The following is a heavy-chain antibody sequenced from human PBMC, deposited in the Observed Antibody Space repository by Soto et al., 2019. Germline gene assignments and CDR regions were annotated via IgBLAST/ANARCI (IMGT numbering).Heavy chain of an antibody. V-gene: IGHV4-59*08. CDR2: ISNIGFT. CDR1: GGSISSINNHFSNHY. CDR3: TTQGFGGFNGLVDG. J-gene: IGHJ6*04. Sequence: SETLSLTCTVSGGSISSINNHFSNHYCSWIRLSPGKGLEWIGYISNIGFTRYNPSLKSRVSISVDTSKNQFSLKLTSVTAADTAVYYCTTQGFGGFNGLVDGWGKGTKVTVYS. D-gene: IGHD3-10*01.